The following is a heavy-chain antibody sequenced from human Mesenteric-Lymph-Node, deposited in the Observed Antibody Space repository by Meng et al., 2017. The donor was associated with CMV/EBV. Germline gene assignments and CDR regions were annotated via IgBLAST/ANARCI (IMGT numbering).Heavy chain of an antibody. D-gene: IGHD2-2*03. CDR1: GYSFTGYY. Sequence: ASVNVSCKASGYSFTGYYIHWVRQAPGQGLEWMGWINPNSGGTNYAQKFQGRVTMTRDTSISTAYMELSRLRSDDTAVYYCARGKKGRGKWVDIVVVVGLDYWGQGTLVTVSS. J-gene: IGHJ4*02. CDR3: ARGKKGRGKWVDIVVVVGLDY. V-gene: IGHV1-2*02. CDR2: INPNSGGT.